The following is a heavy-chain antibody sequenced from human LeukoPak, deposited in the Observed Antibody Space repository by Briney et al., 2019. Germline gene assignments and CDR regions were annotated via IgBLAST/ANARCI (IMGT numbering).Heavy chain of an antibody. J-gene: IGHJ4*02. D-gene: IGHD6-19*01. Sequence: GASVKVSCKASGYTFTSYDMNWVRQAPGQGLEWMGWINPNSGNTGYAQKFQGRVTMTRNTSISTAYMELSRLRSDDTAVYYCARTVRYSRGSLTELLPYYFDYWGRGSLVTVSS. CDR2: INPNSGNT. V-gene: IGHV1-8*01. CDR1: GYTFTSYD. CDR3: ARTVRYSRGSLTELLPYYFDY.